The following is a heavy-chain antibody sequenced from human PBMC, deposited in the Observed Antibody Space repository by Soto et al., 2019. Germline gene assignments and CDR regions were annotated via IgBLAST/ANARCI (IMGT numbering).Heavy chain of an antibody. CDR3: ARGGRRSPGMDV. J-gene: IGHJ6*02. CDR2: IYYSGST. V-gene: IGHV4-31*03. Sequence: QVQLQESGPGLVKPSQTLSLTCTVSGGSISSGGYYWSWIRQHPGKGLEWIGYIYYSGSTYYNPSLQSRVTLSVDTAKTQFSLKLSSVTAAGTAVYYCARGGRRSPGMDVWGQGSTVTVSS. CDR1: GGSISSGGYY.